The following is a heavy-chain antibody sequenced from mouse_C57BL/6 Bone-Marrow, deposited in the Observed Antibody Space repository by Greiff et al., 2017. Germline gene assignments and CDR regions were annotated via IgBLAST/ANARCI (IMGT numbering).Heavy chain of an antibody. CDR3: ARACGSSYGYYAMDY. J-gene: IGHJ4*01. CDR1: GYTFTSYW. CDR2: IDPSDSYT. V-gene: IGHV1-69*01. Sequence: QVQLQQPGAELVMPGASVKLSCKASGYTFTSYWMHWVKQRPGQGLEWIGEIDPSDSYTNYNQKFKGKSTLTVDKSSSTAYMQLSSLTSEASAVYYCARACGSSYGYYAMDYWGQGTSVTVSS. D-gene: IGHD1-1*01.